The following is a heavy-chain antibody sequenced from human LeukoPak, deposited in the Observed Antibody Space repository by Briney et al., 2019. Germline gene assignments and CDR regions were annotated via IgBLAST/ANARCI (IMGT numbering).Heavy chain of an antibody. CDR1: GFTFSSYS. J-gene: IGHJ6*02. CDR2: ISSSSSTI. Sequence: GGSLRLSCAASGFTFSSYSMNWVRQAPGKGLEWVSYISSSSSTIYYADSVKGRFTISRDNAKNSLYLQMNSLRAEDTAVYYCTRDRTVVVPAAIPVLGVDYGMDVWGQGTTVTVSS. D-gene: IGHD2-2*02. CDR3: TRDRTVVVPAAIPVLGVDYGMDV. V-gene: IGHV3-48*01.